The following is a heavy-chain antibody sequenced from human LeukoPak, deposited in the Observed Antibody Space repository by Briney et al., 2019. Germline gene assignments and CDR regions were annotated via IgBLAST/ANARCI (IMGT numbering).Heavy chain of an antibody. D-gene: IGHD5-18*01. CDR1: GGTFSSYA. J-gene: IGHJ6*03. CDR3: ARGGTAMVSERAYYYYYYYMDV. V-gene: IGHV1-69*06. CDR2: IIPIFGTA. Sequence: ASVKVSCKASGGTFSSYAISWVRQAPGQGLEWMGGIIPIFGTANYAQKFQGRVTITADKSTSTAYMELSSLRSGDTAVYYCARGGTAMVSERAYYYYYYYMDVWGKGTTVTVSS.